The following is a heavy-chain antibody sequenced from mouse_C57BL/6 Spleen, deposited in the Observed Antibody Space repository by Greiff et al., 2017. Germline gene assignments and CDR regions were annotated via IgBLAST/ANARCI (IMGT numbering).Heavy chain of an antibody. V-gene: IGHV10-1*01. Sequence: EVKLVESGGGLVQPRGSLKLSCAASGFSFNTYAMNWVRQAPGKGLEWVARIRSKSNNYATYYAVSVKDRFTISRYDSASMLYLQMNTLKTEDPAMYDSVRHENYEWFAYWGQATLVTVSA. CDR1: GFSFNTYA. CDR3: VRHENYEWFAY. J-gene: IGHJ3*01. D-gene: IGHD1-1*01. CDR2: IRSKSNNYAT.